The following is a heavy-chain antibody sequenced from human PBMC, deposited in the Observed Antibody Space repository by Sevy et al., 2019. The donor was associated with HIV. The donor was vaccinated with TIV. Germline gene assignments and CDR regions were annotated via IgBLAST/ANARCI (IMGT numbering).Heavy chain of an antibody. CDR1: GYTFTSYY. J-gene: IGHJ6*01. Sequence: ASVKVSCKASGYTFTSYYMHWVRQAPGQGLEWMGIINPSGGRTSYTQKFQGRVTMTRDTSTSTVYMELSSLRSEDTDVYYLSRGVAAAGYYYCYGMDVWGQGTTVTVSS. CDR2: INPSGGRT. CDR3: SRGVAAAGYYYCYGMDV. V-gene: IGHV1-46*01. D-gene: IGHD6-13*01.